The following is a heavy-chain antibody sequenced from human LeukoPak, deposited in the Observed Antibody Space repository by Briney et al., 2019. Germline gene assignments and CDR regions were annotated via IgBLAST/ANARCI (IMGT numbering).Heavy chain of an antibody. D-gene: IGHD3-10*01. CDR2: IYYSGST. V-gene: IGHV4-39*01. Sequence: KSSETLSLTCTVSGGSISSSSYFWGWTRQPPGKGLEWIGSIYYSGSTYYNPSLKSRVTISVDTSKNQFSLKLSSVTAADTAVYYCARCDRSGNYASWFDPWGQGTLVTVSS. J-gene: IGHJ5*02. CDR3: ARCDRSGNYASWFDP. CDR1: GGSISSSSYF.